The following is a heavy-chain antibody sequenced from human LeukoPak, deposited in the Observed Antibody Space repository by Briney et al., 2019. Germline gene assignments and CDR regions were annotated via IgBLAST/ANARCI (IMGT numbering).Heavy chain of an antibody. CDR2: INHSGST. CDR1: GGSFSGYY. V-gene: IGHV4-34*01. D-gene: IGHD6-6*01. J-gene: IGHJ4*02. CDR3: AISEYSSSYRL. Sequence: SETLSLTCAVYGGSFSGYYWSWIRQPPGKGLEWIGEINHSGSTNYNPSLKSRVTISVDTSKNQFSLKLSSVTAADTAVYYCAISEYSSSYRLWGQGTLVTVSS.